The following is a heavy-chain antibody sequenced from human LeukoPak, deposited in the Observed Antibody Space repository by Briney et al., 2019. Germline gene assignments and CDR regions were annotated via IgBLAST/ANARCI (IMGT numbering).Heavy chain of an antibody. J-gene: IGHJ6*02. D-gene: IGHD3-3*01. CDR3: ARDGLTIFGVADQDYYYYYGMDV. V-gene: IGHV1-46*01. Sequence: ASVKVSCKASGYTFTSYYMHWVRQAPGQGLEWMGIINPSGGSTSYAQKFQGRVTMTRDTSTSTVYMELSSLRSEDTAVYYCARDGLTIFGVADQDYYYYYGMDVWGQGTTVTVSS. CDR2: INPSGGST. CDR1: GYTFTSYY.